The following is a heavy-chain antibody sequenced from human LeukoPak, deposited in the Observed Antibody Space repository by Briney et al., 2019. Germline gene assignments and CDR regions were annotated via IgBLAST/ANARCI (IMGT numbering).Heavy chain of an antibody. J-gene: IGHJ4*02. CDR1: GFTFSTYA. CDR2: ISGSGGTT. V-gene: IGHV3-23*01. CDR3: ARSIGGVVVVAADY. D-gene: IGHD2-15*01. Sequence: GGSLRLSCAASGFTFSTYAMTWVRQAPGKGLEWVSVISGSGGTTYYADSVKGRFTLSRDNSKNTLYLQMNSLRAEDTAVYYCARSIGGVVVVAADYWGQGTLVTVSS.